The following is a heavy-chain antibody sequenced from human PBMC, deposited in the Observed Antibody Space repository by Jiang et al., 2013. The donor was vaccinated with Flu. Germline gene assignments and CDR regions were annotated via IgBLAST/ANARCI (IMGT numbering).Heavy chain of an antibody. Sequence: SGSTYYNPSLKSRVTISVDTSKNQFSLKLSSVTAADTAVYYCARVSHFLGVVFSHGPLIDYWGPGNPGHRLL. V-gene: IGHV4-39*07. J-gene: IGHJ4*02. CDR3: ARVSHFLGVVFSHGPLIDY. CDR2: SGST. D-gene: IGHD3-3*01.